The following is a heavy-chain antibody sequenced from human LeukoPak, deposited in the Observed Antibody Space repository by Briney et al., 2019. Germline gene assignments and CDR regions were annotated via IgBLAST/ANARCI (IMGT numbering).Heavy chain of an antibody. CDR3: ARVPTGASV. V-gene: IGHV3-53*01. CDR2: IYSGGNT. CDR1: GFTISDKY. D-gene: IGHD1-14*01. Sequence: GGSLRLSCAASGFTISDKYMCWVRQAPGKGLEWISAIYSGGNTYYTNSVKGRFIISRDSSKNAMYLQMNGLTDEDTAVYYCARVPTGASVWGKGTTVTVSS. J-gene: IGHJ6*04.